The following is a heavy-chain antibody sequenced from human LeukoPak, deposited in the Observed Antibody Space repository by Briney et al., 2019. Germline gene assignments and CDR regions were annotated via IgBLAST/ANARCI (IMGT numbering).Heavy chain of an antibody. CDR1: GITFSDYA. J-gene: IGHJ4*02. CDR2: IRSKAYGETA. CDR3: TRDRGAYNLYDY. V-gene: IGHV3-49*03. D-gene: IGHD1-1*01. Sequence: PGGSLRLSCVASGITFSDYAMHWIRQAPGKGLEWVGFIRSKAYGETADYAASVKGRFTISRDDSKAIAYLQMNSLKTEDTAVYHCTRDRGAYNLYDYWGQGTLVTVSS.